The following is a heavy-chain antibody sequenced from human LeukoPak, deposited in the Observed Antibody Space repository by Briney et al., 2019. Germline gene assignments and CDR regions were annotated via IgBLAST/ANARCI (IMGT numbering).Heavy chain of an antibody. J-gene: IGHJ3*02. CDR1: GFTFSSYA. D-gene: IGHD3-22*01. V-gene: IGHV3-23*01. CDR3: AKSFWDSSGFYLDAFDI. CDR2: ISGGGGST. Sequence: GGSLRLSCAASGFTFSSYAMSWVRQAPGKGLEWVSAISGGGGSTYYADSVKGRFTISRDNSKNTLYLQMNSLRAEDTAVYYCAKSFWDSSGFYLDAFDIWGQGTIVSVSS.